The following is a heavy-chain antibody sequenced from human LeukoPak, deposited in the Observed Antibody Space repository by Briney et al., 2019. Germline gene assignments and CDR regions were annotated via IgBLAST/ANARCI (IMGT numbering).Heavy chain of an antibody. CDR1: GFTFSTYA. CDR3: AKDRREGYTWDALDV. CDR2: IKSSGSTT. J-gene: IGHJ3*01. V-gene: IGHV3-23*01. Sequence: PGGSLRLSCAASGFTFSTYAMSWVRQAPGKGMEWVSSIKSSGSTTHYGDAVKGRFTISRDNSENRVCLQMNSLRAEDTAFYYCAKDRREGYTWDALDVWGQGTAVTVSS. D-gene: IGHD5-18*01.